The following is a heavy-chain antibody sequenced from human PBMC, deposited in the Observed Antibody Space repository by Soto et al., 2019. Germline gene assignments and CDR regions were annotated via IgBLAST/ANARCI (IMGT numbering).Heavy chain of an antibody. J-gene: IGHJ6*02. CDR3: ARVHCSAGTCLDGLNF. CDR2: IYYRSKWFH. D-gene: IGHD2-15*01. Sequence: SQTLSLTCVISGDSVSSNGACWNWIRQSPSRGLQWLGRIYYRSKWFHDYAASVESRMAINPDTSRNQFSLQLNYVTPEDTAVYYCARVHCSAGTCLDGLNFWGQGTTVTVSS. CDR1: GDSVSSNGAC. V-gene: IGHV6-1*01.